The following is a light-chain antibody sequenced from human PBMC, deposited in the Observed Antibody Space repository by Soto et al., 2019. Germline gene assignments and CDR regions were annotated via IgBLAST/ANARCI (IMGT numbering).Light chain of an antibody. CDR1: QSVSSNC. J-gene: IGKJ1*01. V-gene: IGKV3-20*01. CDR3: QQYGSSPET. CDR2: GAS. Sequence: EIVLTQSPGTLSLSPGERATLSCRASQSVSSNCLAWYQQKPGQAPRLLIYGASSRATGIPDRFSGSGYGTDFTLTISRLEPEDFAVYYCQQYGSSPETFGQGTKVEIK.